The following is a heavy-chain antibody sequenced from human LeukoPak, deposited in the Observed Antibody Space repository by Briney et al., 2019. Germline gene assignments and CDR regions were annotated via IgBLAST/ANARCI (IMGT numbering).Heavy chain of an antibody. J-gene: IGHJ6*03. Sequence: PPGGSLRLSCAASGFTFSSYEMNWVRQAPGKGLEWVSYISSSGSTIYYADSVKGRFTISRDNAKNSLYLQMNSLRAEDTAVYYCATSLSGWGTYHYMDVWGKGTTVTISS. CDR2: ISSSGSTI. V-gene: IGHV3-48*03. D-gene: IGHD6-19*01. CDR3: ATSLSGWGTYHYMDV. CDR1: GFTFSSYE.